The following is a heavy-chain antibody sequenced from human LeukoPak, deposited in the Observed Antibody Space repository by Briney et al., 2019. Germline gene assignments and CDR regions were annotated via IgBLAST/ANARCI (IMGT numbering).Heavy chain of an antibody. Sequence: PGGSLRLSCAVSGFGVSSNHVAWVRQAPGKGLEWVSVRQPGNVSYYADSVKGRFTTSADSSKNSLYLQMNNLRSEDTALYYCARERDYDTYFDYGGQGTLVTVSS. V-gene: IGHV3-53*01. CDR3: ARERDYDTYFDY. J-gene: IGHJ4*02. CDR2: RQPGNVS. CDR1: GFGVSSNH. D-gene: IGHD3-22*01.